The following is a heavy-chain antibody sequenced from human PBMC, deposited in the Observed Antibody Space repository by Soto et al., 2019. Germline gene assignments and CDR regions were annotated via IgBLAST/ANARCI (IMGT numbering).Heavy chain of an antibody. D-gene: IGHD2-21*02. Sequence: GGALRLSWTASGFTLGAYSISWFRQAPGKGLEWVGFIRSKAYGGTTEYAASVKGRFTISRDDSKSIAYLQMNSLKTEDTAVYYCTRDGVVVVTAIIYWGRGTPVTVSS. CDR2: IRSKAYGGTT. V-gene: IGHV3-49*03. J-gene: IGHJ4*02. CDR3: TRDGVVVVTAIIY. CDR1: GFTLGAYS.